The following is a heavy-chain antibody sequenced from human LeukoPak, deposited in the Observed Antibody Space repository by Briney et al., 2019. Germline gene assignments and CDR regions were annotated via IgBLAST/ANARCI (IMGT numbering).Heavy chain of an antibody. J-gene: IGHJ6*03. CDR1: GYSIISDYF. CDR3: ARHKDYYYSYMDV. Sequence: SETLSLTCTVSGYSIISDYFWGWIRQPPGKGLEWIGTIYYSGSTYYNPSLTSRVTISVDTSKNQFSLKLSSVTAADTAVYYCARHKDYYYSYMDVWGKGTTVTISS. CDR2: IYYSGST. V-gene: IGHV4-38-2*02.